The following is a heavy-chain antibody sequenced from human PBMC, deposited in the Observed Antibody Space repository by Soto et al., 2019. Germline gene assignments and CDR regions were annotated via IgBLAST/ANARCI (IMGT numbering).Heavy chain of an antibody. V-gene: IGHV5-51*01. CDR3: ARERVYSGYDGYYYYYGMAV. D-gene: IGHD5-12*01. Sequence: GGSLQISCKGSGYSFTSYWIGWVRQMPGKGLEWIGIIYPGDSDTRYSPSFQGQVTISADKSISTAYLQWSSLKASDTAMYYCARERVYSGYDGYYYYYGMAVWGQGTTVTVS. J-gene: IGHJ6*02. CDR1: GYSFTSYW. CDR2: IYPGDSDT.